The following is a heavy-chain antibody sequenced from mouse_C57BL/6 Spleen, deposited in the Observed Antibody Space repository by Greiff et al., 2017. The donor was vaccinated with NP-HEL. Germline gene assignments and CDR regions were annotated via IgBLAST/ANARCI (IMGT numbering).Heavy chain of an antibody. D-gene: IGHD2-5*01. J-gene: IGHJ2*01. CDR2: INPNYGTT. CDR1: GYSFTDYN. CDR3: ARSYSNYERAFFDY. Sequence: VHVKQSGPELVKPGASVKISCKASGYSFTDYNMNWVKQSNGKSLEWIGVINPNYGTTSYNQKFKGKATLTVDQSSSTAYMQLNSLTSEDSAVYYCARSYSNYERAFFDYWGQGTTLTVSS. V-gene: IGHV1-39*01.